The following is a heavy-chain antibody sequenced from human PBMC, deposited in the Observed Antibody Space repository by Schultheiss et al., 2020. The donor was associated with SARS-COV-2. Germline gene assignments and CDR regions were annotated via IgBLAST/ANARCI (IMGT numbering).Heavy chain of an antibody. D-gene: IGHD6-13*01. CDR2: ISSSSSYI. CDR1: GFTFSSYS. CDR3: ARAGIAAAGLTVLGY. V-gene: IGHV3-21*01. Sequence: GESLKISCAASGFTFSSYSMNWVRQAPGKGLEWVSSISSSSSYIYYADSVKGRFTISRDNAKNSLYLQMNSLRAEDTAVYYCARAGIAAAGLTVLGYWGQGTLVTVSS. J-gene: IGHJ4*02.